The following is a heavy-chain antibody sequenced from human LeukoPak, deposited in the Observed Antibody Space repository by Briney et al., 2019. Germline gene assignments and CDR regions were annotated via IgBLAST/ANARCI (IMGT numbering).Heavy chain of an antibody. CDR1: GYTFTDYF. CDR3: AKGLLTGINWYFDL. D-gene: IGHD7-27*01. Sequence: ASVKVSCKASGYTFTDYFMHWVRQAPGQGLEWMGWINPNSGGTYYAQKFQGRVTMTRDTSISTAYMEVSSLRSDDTAVYYYAKGLLTGINWYFDLWGRGTLVTVSS. J-gene: IGHJ2*01. V-gene: IGHV1-2*02. CDR2: INPNSGGT.